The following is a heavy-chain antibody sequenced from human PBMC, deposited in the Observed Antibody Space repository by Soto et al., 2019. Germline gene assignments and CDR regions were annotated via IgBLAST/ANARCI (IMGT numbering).Heavy chain of an antibody. CDR2: IIPIFGTA. CDR1: GGTFSSYA. J-gene: IGHJ4*02. CDR3: ARDLGVGAEFDY. Sequence: QVQLVQSGAEVKKPGSSVKVSCKASGGTFSSYAISWVRQAPGQGLEWMGGIIPIFGTANYAQKFQGGVTITADGPTRTAYRELSSLRSEDTAVYFCARDLGVGAEFDYWGLGSLVTVSS. D-gene: IGHD3-3*01. V-gene: IGHV1-69*12.